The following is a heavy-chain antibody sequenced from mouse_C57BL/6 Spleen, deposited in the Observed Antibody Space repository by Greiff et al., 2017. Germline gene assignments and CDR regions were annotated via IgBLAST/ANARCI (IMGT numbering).Heavy chain of an antibody. CDR3: ARGYYDYDVRDYFDY. Sequence: VQLQQSGPELVKPGASVKISCKASGYSFTGYYMNWVKQSPEKSLEWIGEINPSTGGTTYNQKFKAKATLTVDKSSSTAYMQLKSLTSEDSAVYYCARGYYDYDVRDYFDYWGQGTTLTVSS. J-gene: IGHJ2*01. CDR2: INPSTGGT. D-gene: IGHD2-4*01. V-gene: IGHV1-42*01. CDR1: GYSFTGYY.